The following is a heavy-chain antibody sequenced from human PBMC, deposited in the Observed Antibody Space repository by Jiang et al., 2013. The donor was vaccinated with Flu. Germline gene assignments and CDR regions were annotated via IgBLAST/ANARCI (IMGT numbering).Heavy chain of an antibody. CDR1: GGSISSGSYY. Sequence: GLVKPSQTLSLTCTVSGGSISSGSYYWSWIRQPAGKGLEWIGRIYTSGSTNYNPSLKSRVTISVDTSKNQFSLKLSSVTAADTAVYYCAGYGDYVGYWGQGTLVTVSS. CDR3: AGYGDYVGY. V-gene: IGHV4-61*02. CDR2: IYTSGST. D-gene: IGHD4-17*01. J-gene: IGHJ4*02.